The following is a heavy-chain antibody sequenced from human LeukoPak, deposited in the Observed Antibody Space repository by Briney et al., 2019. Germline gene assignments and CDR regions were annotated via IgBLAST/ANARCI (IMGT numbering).Heavy chain of an antibody. CDR1: GYSFTTYW. J-gene: IGHJ4*02. CDR3: ARVGDIVVVPAAEYYFGY. D-gene: IGHD2-2*01. Sequence: GESLKISCQGSGYSFTTYWIGWVRQMPGKGLEWMGIIYPGDSETRYSPSFQGQVTISADRFINTAYLRWSSLKASDTALYYCARVGDIVVVPAAEYYFGYWGQGTLVTVSS. CDR2: IYPGDSET. V-gene: IGHV5-51*01.